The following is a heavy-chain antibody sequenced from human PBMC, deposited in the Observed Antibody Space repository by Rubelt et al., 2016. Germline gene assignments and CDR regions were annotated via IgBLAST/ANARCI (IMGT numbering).Heavy chain of an antibody. Sequence: QVRLVQSGAEVKKDGASVSVSCKASGYTFTAYYMPWVRQAPGQGLEWVGVIKPSAGSTTYAQKFQGRLTMTRERSTSTVYMELSSLRSDDTALYYCAREVGATDLWGQGTLVTVSS. CDR2: IKPSAGST. D-gene: IGHD1-26*01. CDR1: GYTFTAYY. J-gene: IGHJ4*02. V-gene: IGHV1-46*01. CDR3: AREVGATDL.